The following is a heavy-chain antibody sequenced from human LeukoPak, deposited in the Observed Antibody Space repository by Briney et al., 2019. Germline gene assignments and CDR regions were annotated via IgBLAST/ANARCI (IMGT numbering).Heavy chain of an antibody. V-gene: IGHV4-31*03. CDR1: GGSISSGGYY. D-gene: IGHD6-19*01. J-gene: IGHJ4*02. CDR2: IYYSGST. Sequence: PSETLSLTCTVSGGSISSGGYYWSWIRQHPGKGLEWIGYIYYSGSTYYNPSLKSRVTISVDTSKNQFSLKLSSVTAADTAVYYCARVEWGPVAVYYFDYWGQGTLVTVSS. CDR3: ARVEWGPVAVYYFDY.